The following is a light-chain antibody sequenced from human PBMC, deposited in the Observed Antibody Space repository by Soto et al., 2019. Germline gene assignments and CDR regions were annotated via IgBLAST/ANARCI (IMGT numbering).Light chain of an antibody. Sequence: EIVMTQSPATLSVSPGERATLSCRASQSVSSNLAWYQQKPGQAPRLLIYDASTRATGIPARFSGSGSGTEFTLTISSLQSDDFATYYCQHYNSYSEAFGQGTKVDIK. CDR3: QHYNSYSEA. V-gene: IGKV3-15*01. CDR2: DAS. CDR1: QSVSSN. J-gene: IGKJ1*01.